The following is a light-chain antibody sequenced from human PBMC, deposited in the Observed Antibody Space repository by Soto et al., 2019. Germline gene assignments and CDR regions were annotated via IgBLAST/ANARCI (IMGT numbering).Light chain of an antibody. J-gene: IGKJ1*01. Sequence: DIQMSQSPSSLSASVGNRVTITCRASQGISNFLAWYQQKPGKGPELLIYAASTLQSGVPSRFSGSGFGTDFTLTISSLKTEDVATYYGQKYNSAPQTFGQGTKVDIK. CDR2: AAS. CDR3: QKYNSAPQT. CDR1: QGISNF. V-gene: IGKV1-27*01.